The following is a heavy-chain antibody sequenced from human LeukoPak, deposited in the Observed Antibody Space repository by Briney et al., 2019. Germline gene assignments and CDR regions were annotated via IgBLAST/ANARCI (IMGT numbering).Heavy chain of an antibody. V-gene: IGHV3-23*01. CDR2: ITGSGSAS. Sequence: GGSLRLSCVGSGFTFSTYAVSWVRQAPGKGLEWVSAITGSGSASYYADSVEGRFSISRDNSKNTLYLQMDSLRSEDTAVYYCAKDGRYSSSWNDAFDIWGQGTMVTVSS. D-gene: IGHD6-13*01. J-gene: IGHJ3*02. CDR1: GFTFSTYA. CDR3: AKDGRYSSSWNDAFDI.